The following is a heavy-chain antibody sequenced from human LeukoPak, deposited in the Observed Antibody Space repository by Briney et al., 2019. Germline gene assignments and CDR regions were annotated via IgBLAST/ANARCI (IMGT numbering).Heavy chain of an antibody. J-gene: IGHJ4*02. D-gene: IGHD2-21*02. V-gene: IGHV4-39*01. Sequence: SETLSLTCSVSGGSISSSSYYWVWIRQPPGKGLEWIGNVYYSGNTYYNPSLKSRVIKSVDTSKNQFSLKLISVTAADTALYYCARHVRCGGDCSRLDYWGQGTLVTVSS. CDR3: ARHVRCGGDCSRLDY. CDR2: VYYSGNT. CDR1: GGSISSSSYY.